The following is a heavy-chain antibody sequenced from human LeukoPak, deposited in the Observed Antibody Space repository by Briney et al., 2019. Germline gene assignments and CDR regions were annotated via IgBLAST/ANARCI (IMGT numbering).Heavy chain of an antibody. CDR1: GGSISSGDYY. CDR3: ARVIAVAGRLPYNWFDP. D-gene: IGHD6-19*01. V-gene: IGHV4-30-4*01. CDR2: IYYSGST. Sequence: KPSQTLSLTCTVSGGSISSGDYYWSWIRQPPGKGLEWIGYIYYSGSTYYNPSLKSRVTISVDTSKNQFSLKLSSVTAADTAVYYCARVIAVAGRLPYNWFDPWGQGTLVTVSS. J-gene: IGHJ5*02.